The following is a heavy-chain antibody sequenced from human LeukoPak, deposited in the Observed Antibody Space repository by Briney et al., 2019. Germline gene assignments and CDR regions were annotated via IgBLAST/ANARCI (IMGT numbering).Heavy chain of an antibody. D-gene: IGHD2-2*01. CDR1: GGSISSSSYY. CDR2: IYYSGST. CDR3: ARGQPEGPTDY. J-gene: IGHJ4*02. Sequence: SETLSLTCTVSGGSISSSSYYWGWIRQPPGKGLEWIGSIYYSGSTYYNPSLKSRVTISVDTSKNQFSLRLSSVTAADTAVYYCARGQPEGPTDYRGQGTLVTVSS. V-gene: IGHV4-39*01.